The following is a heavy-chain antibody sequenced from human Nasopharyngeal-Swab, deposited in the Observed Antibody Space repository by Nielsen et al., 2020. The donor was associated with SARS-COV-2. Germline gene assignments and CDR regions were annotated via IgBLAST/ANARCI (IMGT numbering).Heavy chain of an antibody. CDR2: INHSGST. V-gene: IGHV4-34*01. Sequence: ESLKISCAVYGGSFSGYYWSWIRQPPGKGLEWIGEINHSGSTNYNPSLKSRVTISVDTSKNQFSLKLSSVTAADTAVYYCARVGYSNYGEGFDYWGQGTLVTVSS. CDR1: GGSFSGYY. D-gene: IGHD4-11*01. CDR3: ARVGYSNYGEGFDY. J-gene: IGHJ4*02.